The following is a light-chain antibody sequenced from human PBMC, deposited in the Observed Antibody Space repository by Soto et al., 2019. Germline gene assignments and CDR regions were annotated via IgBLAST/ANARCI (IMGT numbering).Light chain of an antibody. Sequence: QSALTHPRSVSGSPGQSVTISCTGTSSDVGGYNYVSWYQQHPGKAPKLMIYDVNKRPSGVPDRFSGSKSGSTASLTLSGLQSEDEAHYFCCSYAGTYTYVFGTGTKVAV. CDR1: SSDVGGYNY. CDR2: DVN. V-gene: IGLV2-11*01. CDR3: CSYAGTYTYV. J-gene: IGLJ1*01.